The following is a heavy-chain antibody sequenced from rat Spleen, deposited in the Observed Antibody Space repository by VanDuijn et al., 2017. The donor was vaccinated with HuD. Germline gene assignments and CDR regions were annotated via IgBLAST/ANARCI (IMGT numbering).Heavy chain of an antibody. D-gene: IGHD1-1*01. CDR3: TRENYYSGDY. CDR1: GFTFSDYY. CDR2: ITNSGANT. Sequence: EVQLVESGGGLVQPGRSLKLSCAASGFTFSDYYMAWVRQAPKKGLEWVASITNSGANTYYPDSVKGRFTISRDNAQNTLYLQLNSLRSEDTATYYCTRENYYSGDYWGQGVMVTVSS. V-gene: IGHV5-20*01. J-gene: IGHJ2*01.